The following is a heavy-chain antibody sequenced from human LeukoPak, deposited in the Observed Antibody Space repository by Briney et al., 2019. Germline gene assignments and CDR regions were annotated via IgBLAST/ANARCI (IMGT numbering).Heavy chain of an antibody. J-gene: IGHJ6*03. V-gene: IGHV4-59*12. Sequence: ASETLSLTCTVSGGSISSYYWSWIRQPPGKGLEWIGYIYYSGSTNYNPSLKSRVTMSVDTSNNQFSLKLSSVTAADTAVYYCARSVLDETYYMDVWGKGTTVTVSS. CDR2: IYYSGST. CDR3: ARSVLDETYYMDV. CDR1: GGSISSYY. D-gene: IGHD3-16*01.